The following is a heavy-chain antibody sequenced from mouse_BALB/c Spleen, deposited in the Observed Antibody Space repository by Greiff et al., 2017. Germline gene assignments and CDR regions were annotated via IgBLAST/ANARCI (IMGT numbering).Heavy chain of an antibody. J-gene: IGHJ4*01. CDR3: VRDYVNQDYAMDY. CDR2: INPSNGRT. D-gene: IGHD1-1*02. Sequence: QVQLQQPGAELVKPGASVKLSCKASGYTFTSYWMHWVKQRPGQGLEWIGEINPSNGRTNYNEKFKSKATLTVDKSSSTAYMQLSSLTSEDSAVYYCVRDYVNQDYAMDYWGQGTSVTVSS. V-gene: IGHV1S81*02. CDR1: GYTFTSYW.